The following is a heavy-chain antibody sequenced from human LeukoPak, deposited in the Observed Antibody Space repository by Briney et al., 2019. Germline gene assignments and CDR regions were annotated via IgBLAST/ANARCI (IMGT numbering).Heavy chain of an antibody. Sequence: ASVKVSCKASGYTFTGYYMHWVRQAPGQGLEWMGWINPNSGGANYAQGLQGRVAMTRDTSITTAYMELSRLRSDDTAVYYCASCRSLGLLNDAFDLWGQGTLVTVSS. V-gene: IGHV1-2*02. J-gene: IGHJ3*01. CDR1: GYTFTGYY. CDR2: INPNSGGA. CDR3: ASCRSLGLLNDAFDL.